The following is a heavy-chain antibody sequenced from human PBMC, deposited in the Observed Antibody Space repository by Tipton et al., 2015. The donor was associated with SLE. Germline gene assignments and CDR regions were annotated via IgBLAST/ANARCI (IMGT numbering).Heavy chain of an antibody. CDR2: ISRSSTYT. CDR3: ARTDSSGYYFFDY. V-gene: IGHV3-11*06. J-gene: IGHJ4*02. Sequence: SLRLSCAASGFTFSDYYMSWIRQAPGKGLEWVSYISRSSTYTNYADSVKGRFTISRDNAKNSLYLQMDSLRAEDTAVYYCARTDSSGYYFFDYWGQGTLVTVSS. D-gene: IGHD3-22*01. CDR1: GFTFSDYY.